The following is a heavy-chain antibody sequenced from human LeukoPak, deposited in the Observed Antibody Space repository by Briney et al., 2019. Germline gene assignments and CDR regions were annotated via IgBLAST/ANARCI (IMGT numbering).Heavy chain of an antibody. CDR1: GYTFTSYG. V-gene: IGHV1-18*01. D-gene: IGHD5-12*01. Sequence: ASVKVSRKASGYTFTSYGISWVRQAPGQGLEWMGWISAHNGNTNYAQKLQGRVTMTTDTSTSTAYMELRSLRSDDTAVYYCARGQYSGYDTDFDYWGQGTLVTVSS. J-gene: IGHJ4*02. CDR3: ARGQYSGYDTDFDY. CDR2: ISAHNGNT.